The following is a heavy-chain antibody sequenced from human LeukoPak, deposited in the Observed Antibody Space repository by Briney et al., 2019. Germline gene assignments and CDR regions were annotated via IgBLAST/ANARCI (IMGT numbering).Heavy chain of an antibody. CDR1: GGSISSSSYY. J-gene: IGHJ6*03. V-gene: IGHV4-39*01. CDR3: ARRVVVVPAAKYYYYMDV. D-gene: IGHD2-2*01. CDR2: IYYSGST. Sequence: SETLSLTCTVSGGSISSSSYYWGWIRQPPGKGLEWIGSIYYSGSTYYNPSLKSRVTISVDTSKNLFSLKLSSVTAADSVVYYCARRVVVVPAAKYYYYMDVWGKGTTATVSS.